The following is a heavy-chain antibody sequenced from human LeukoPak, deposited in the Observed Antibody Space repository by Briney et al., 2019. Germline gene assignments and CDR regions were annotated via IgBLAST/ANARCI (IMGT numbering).Heavy chain of an antibody. V-gene: IGHV4-39*07. CDR3: TRAGGSGSYSLFDY. Sequence: SETLPLTCTVSGGSISSSSYYWGWIRQPPGKGLEWIGSIYYSGSTYYNPSLKSRVTISVDTSKNQFSLKLFSVTAADTAVYYCTRAGGSGSYSLFDYWGLGTLVTVSS. CDR2: IYYSGST. J-gene: IGHJ4*02. CDR1: GGSISSSSYY. D-gene: IGHD1-26*01.